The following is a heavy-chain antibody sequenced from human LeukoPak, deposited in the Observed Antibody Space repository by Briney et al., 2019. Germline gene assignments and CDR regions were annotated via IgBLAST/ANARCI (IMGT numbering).Heavy chain of an antibody. CDR1: GFTFIAYS. J-gene: IGHJ4*02. D-gene: IGHD6-6*01. Sequence: GGSLRLSCAASGFTFIAYSMNWVRQAPGKGLEWVSSISSSSSYISYADSVKGRFTISRDNAKNSLYLQMNSLRAEDTAVYFCARLKSSSAYYFDYWGQGTLVTVSS. CDR3: ARLKSSSAYYFDY. V-gene: IGHV3-21*01. CDR2: ISSSSSYI.